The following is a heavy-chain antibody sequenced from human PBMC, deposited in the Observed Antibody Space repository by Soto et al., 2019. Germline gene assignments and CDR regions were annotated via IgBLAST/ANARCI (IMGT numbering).Heavy chain of an antibody. Sequence: LRLSCEGSGFTFSDYYISWIRQAPGKGLEWISYSSNSGTFSRYADSVKGRFSISRVNTKNLLYLQMNSLRAEDTAVYYCARSGDNYNRLDYWGQGTPVTV. D-gene: IGHD1-1*01. V-gene: IGHV3-11*06. J-gene: IGHJ4*02. CDR2: SSNSGTFS. CDR3: ARSGDNYNRLDY. CDR1: GFTFSDYY.